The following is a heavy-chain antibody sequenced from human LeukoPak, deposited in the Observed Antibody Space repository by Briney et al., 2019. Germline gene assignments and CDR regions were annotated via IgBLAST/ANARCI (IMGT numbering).Heavy chain of an antibody. CDR1: GFTFSSFS. V-gene: IGHV3-48*01. D-gene: IGHD6-13*01. CDR3: ARRRESSSSWYGGLAY. Sequence: GGSLRLSCAASGFTFSSFSMIWVRQAPGKGLEWLSYISSGSGSIYYADSVKGRFTISRDNAKNSLYLQMNSLRAEDTAVYYCARRRESSSSWYGGLAYWGQGTLVTVSS. CDR2: ISSGSGSI. J-gene: IGHJ4*02.